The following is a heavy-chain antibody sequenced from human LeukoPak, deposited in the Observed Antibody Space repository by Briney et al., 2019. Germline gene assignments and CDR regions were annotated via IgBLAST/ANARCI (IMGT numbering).Heavy chain of an antibody. Sequence: GGSLRLSCAASRSSISNYWMSWVRQPPGKGLEWVANIKQDGSEKHYVDSVKGRFTISRDNAKNSLYLQMNSLRAEDTAVYYCARGSGWYPDYWGQGTLVTVSS. D-gene: IGHD6-19*01. CDR3: ARGSGWYPDY. J-gene: IGHJ4*02. V-gene: IGHV3-7*04. CDR2: IKQDGSEK. CDR1: RSSISNYW.